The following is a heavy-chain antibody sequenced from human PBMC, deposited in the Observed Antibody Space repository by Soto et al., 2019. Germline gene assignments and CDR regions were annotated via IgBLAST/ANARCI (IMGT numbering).Heavy chain of an antibody. D-gene: IGHD6-19*01. J-gene: IGHJ4*02. CDR3: ARGSAFQRTGNSDF. CDR2: ISLYSDGT. Sequence: QVQLVQSGGEVKRPGASVKVSCKTSGYTFSNYGITWVRQAPGQPLEWLGWISLYSDGTNYAQKFQGRLTLTKNTSISTAYLELTNLRDDDTAVYYCARGSAFQRTGNSDFWGQGTPVTVSS. V-gene: IGHV1-18*01. CDR1: GYTFSNYG.